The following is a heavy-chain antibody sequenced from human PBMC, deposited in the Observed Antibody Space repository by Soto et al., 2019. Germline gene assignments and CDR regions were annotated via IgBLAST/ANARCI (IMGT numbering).Heavy chain of an antibody. Sequence: PSETLSLTCTVSGGSISSYYWSWIRQPPGKGLEWIGYIYYSGSTNYNPSLKSPVTVSVDTSKTQFSLKLCSVTAADTAVYYSARGMYYYGSGIPFDYCGHGTLVTVSS. CDR2: IYYSGST. D-gene: IGHD3-10*01. J-gene: IGHJ4*01. CDR1: GGSISSYY. V-gene: IGHV4-59*01. CDR3: ARGMYYYGSGIPFDY.